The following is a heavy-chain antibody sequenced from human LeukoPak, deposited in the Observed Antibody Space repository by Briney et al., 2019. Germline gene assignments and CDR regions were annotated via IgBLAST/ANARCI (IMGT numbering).Heavy chain of an antibody. CDR2: ISPSATT. J-gene: IGHJ4*02. Sequence: SETLSLTCAVYTETLSGYYWTWIRQPPGKGLEWIGEISPSATTNFNPSLKSRVTMFIDTSKKQFSLKMTSVTAADTAMYYCARVNPGYGDPLDYWGQGILVTVSS. V-gene: IGHV4-34*01. CDR1: TETLSGYY. CDR3: ARVNPGYGDPLDY. D-gene: IGHD4-17*01.